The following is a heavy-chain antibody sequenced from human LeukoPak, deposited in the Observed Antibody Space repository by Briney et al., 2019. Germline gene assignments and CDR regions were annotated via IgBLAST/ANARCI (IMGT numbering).Heavy chain of an antibody. CDR1: GFAISGGSASTHC. D-gene: IGHD2-21*01. Sequence: KPSETLSLTCIVSGFAISGGSASTHCWSWFRQPPGKGLEWIGYIRYSWGTDYNPSLNSRVTMSVDTSKNESSLNLKSVTAADTAVYYCARGWRFCGGDGCSGIWGQGTPVTVSS. CDR3: ARGWRFCGGDGCSGI. J-gene: IGHJ4*02. CDR2: IRYSWGT. V-gene: IGHV4-59*02.